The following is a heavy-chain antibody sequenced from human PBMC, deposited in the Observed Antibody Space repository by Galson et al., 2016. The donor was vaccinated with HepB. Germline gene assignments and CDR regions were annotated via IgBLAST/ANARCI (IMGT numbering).Heavy chain of an antibody. CDR1: GGSISSSSYY. CDR2: FYFSGNT. Sequence: SETLSFTCTVSGGSISSSSYYWDWIRQPPGKGLEWIGSFYFSGNTYYNPSLKSRVTISVDTSKNQFSLKLSSVTASDTAVYYCARHSGAVDGMAFDSWGQGTLVTGSS. D-gene: IGHD6-19*01. V-gene: IGHV4-39*01. J-gene: IGHJ4*02. CDR3: ARHSGAVDGMAFDS.